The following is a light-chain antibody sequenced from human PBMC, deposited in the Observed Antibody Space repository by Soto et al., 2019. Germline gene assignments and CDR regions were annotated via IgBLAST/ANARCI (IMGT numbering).Light chain of an antibody. V-gene: IGLV2-14*01. J-gene: IGLJ1*01. Sequence: QAVVTQPASVSGSPGQTITISCTGTSSDVGLYNYVSWYQQHPGKAPKVMISEVSNRPSGASNRFSGSKSGNTASLTISGLQAEDEADYYCSSYTSSSTYVFGTGTKLTVL. CDR3: SSYTSSSTYV. CDR2: EVS. CDR1: SSDVGLYNY.